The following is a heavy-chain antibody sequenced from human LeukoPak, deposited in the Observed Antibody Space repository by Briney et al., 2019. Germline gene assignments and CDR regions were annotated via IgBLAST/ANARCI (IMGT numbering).Heavy chain of an antibody. CDR1: GGSISSGSYY. V-gene: IGHV4-61*02. Sequence: PSETLSLTCTVSGGSISSGSYYWSWIRQPAGKGLEWIGRIYTSGSTNYNPSLKSRVTISVDTSKNQFSLKLSSVTAADTAVYYCTRLLQTGVSGYYFDLWGRGTLVTVSS. CDR3: TRLLQTGVSGYYFDL. J-gene: IGHJ2*01. CDR2: IYTSGST. D-gene: IGHD5-12*01.